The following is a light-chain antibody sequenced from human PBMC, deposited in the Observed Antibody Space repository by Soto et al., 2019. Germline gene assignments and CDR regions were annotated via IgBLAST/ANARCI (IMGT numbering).Light chain of an antibody. V-gene: IGLV1-40*01. CDR3: QSYYNSHDWDVV. J-gene: IGLJ2*01. Sequence: QSVLTQPPSVSGAPGQRVTISCTGSSSNIGAGYAVHWYQHLPGTAPKLLISNDNNRPSGVPDRFSGSKSGTSASLAITGLQAEAEDDYYYQSYYNSHDWDVVFGGGTKLTVL. CDR2: NDN. CDR1: SSNIGAGYA.